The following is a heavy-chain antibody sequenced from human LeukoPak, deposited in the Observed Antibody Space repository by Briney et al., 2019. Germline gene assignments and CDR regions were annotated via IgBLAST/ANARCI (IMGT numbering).Heavy chain of an antibody. Sequence: PGGSLRLSCAASGFIFSNYGFHWVRQAPGKGLEWVAVFWSDGRPKYYVDSVKGRFTVSRDTSKKTVYLQMNSLRAEDTAVYYCARDDDGSGKYGQLYWGQGTLVTVSS. V-gene: IGHV3-33*01. CDR3: ARDDDGSGKYGQLY. J-gene: IGHJ4*02. D-gene: IGHD3-10*01. CDR1: GFIFSNYG. CDR2: FWSDGRPK.